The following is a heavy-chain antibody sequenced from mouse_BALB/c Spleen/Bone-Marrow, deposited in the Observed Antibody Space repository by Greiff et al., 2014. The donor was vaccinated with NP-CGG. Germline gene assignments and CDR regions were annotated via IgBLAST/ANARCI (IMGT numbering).Heavy chain of an antibody. Sequence: QVQLQQSGAELARPGASVKLSCKASGYTFTSYWMQWVKQRPGQGLEWIGTIYPGDGDTRYTQKFKGKATLTADKSSSTAYMQLSSWASEDSAVYYCARFGYSFAYWGQGTLVTVSA. J-gene: IGHJ3*01. CDR1: GYTFTSYW. CDR2: IYPGDGDT. V-gene: IGHV1-87*01. CDR3: ARFGYSFAY. D-gene: IGHD2-3*01.